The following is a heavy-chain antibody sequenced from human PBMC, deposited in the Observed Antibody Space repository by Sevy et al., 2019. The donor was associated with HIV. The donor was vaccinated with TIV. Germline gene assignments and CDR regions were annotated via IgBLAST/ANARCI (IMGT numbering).Heavy chain of an antibody. D-gene: IGHD3-9*01. Sequence: GGSLRLSCAASGFTFSNAWMSWVRQAPGKGLEWVGRIKSKTDGGTTDYAAPVKGRFTISRDDSKNTLYLQMNSLKTEDTAVYYCTTTRLRYFDWLKHWGQGTLVTVSS. CDR1: GFTFSNAW. V-gene: IGHV3-15*01. CDR3: TTTRLRYFDWLKH. CDR2: IKSKTDGGTT. J-gene: IGHJ5*02.